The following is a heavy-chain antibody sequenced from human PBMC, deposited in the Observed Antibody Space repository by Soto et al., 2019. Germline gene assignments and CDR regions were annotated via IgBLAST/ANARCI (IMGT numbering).Heavy chain of an antibody. CDR2: LYWDDDK. CDR3: VYRDFGDYFFQF. V-gene: IGHV2-5*02. CDR1: GFSLSTYHMG. D-gene: IGHD4-17*01. J-gene: IGHJ4*02. Sequence: QITLKESGPTLVRPAQTLTLTCDFSGFSLSTYHMGVAWIRQPPGKALEWLALLYWDDDKRYSPSLKDRLAISKDTSNNQVVLTLATVDPVDTATYYCVYRDFGDYFFQFWGQGILVNVSS.